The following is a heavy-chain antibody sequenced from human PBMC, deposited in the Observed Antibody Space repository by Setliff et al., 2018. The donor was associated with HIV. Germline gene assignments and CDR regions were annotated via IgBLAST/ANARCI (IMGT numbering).Heavy chain of an antibody. CDR3: TRGADYLGIPSYYYYYMDV. J-gene: IGHJ6*03. Sequence: ASVKVSCKASGGTFSNYAISWVRQATGQGLEWMGWMNPNSANTGYAQKFQGRVTMTRDTSTSTAYMELSSLRSEDTAVYYCTRGADYLGIPSYYYYYMDVWGKGTTVTVSS. CDR2: MNPNSANT. D-gene: IGHD7-27*01. CDR1: GGTFSNYA. V-gene: IGHV1-8*02.